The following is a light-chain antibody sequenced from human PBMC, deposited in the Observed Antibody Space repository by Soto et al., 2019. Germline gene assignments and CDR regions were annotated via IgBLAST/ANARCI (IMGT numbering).Light chain of an antibody. CDR2: DAS. CDR3: QQRSNWLT. V-gene: IGKV3-11*01. Sequence: EILLTQSPATLSWSPGERATLSWRASQSVSSYLAWYKQKPGQAPRLLIYDASNRATGIPARLSGSGSGTEFTLTISSIAPEDFAVYYCQQRSNWLTFGGGTQVDIK. J-gene: IGKJ4*01. CDR1: QSVSSY.